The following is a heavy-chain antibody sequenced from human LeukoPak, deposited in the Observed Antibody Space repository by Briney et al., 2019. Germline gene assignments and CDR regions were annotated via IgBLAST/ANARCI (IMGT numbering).Heavy chain of an antibody. CDR1: GFTFSEYY. Sequence: GGSLRLSSAASGFTFSEYYMSWIRAAPGKGLEWVSYISSSGSTIYYADSVKGRFTISRDNAKNSLYLQMNSLRAEDTAVYYCARDGQYSYGYLFWGQGTLVTVSS. CDR2: ISSSGSTI. V-gene: IGHV3-11*04. J-gene: IGHJ4*02. D-gene: IGHD5-18*01. CDR3: ARDGQYSYGYLF.